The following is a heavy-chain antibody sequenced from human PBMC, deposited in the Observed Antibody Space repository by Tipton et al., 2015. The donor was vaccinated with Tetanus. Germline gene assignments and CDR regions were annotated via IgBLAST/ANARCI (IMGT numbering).Heavy chain of an antibody. CDR2: INEDGSVQ. CDR1: GFTFSSYW. D-gene: IGHD5-18*01. CDR3: ARDRAMDDS. Sequence: SLRLSCAASGFTFSSYWMSWARQAPGKGLEWVANINEDGSVQNYVDSLKGRVTISRDNAKNLLYLQMNSLRGEDTAVYYCARDRAMDDSWGQGTLVTVSS. J-gene: IGHJ4*02. V-gene: IGHV3-7*01.